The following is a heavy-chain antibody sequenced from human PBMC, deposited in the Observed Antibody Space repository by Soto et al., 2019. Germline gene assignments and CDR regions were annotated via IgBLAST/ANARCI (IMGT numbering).Heavy chain of an antibody. CDR3: ARGKDTIFGVVTGSYYYGMDG. D-gene: IGHD3-3*01. V-gene: IGHV1-2*04. CDR2: INPNSGGT. J-gene: IGHJ6*02. CDR1: GYTFTGYY. Sequence: ASVKVSCKASGYTFTGYYMHWVRQAPGQGLEWMGWINPNSGGTNYAQKFQGWVTMTRDTSTSTAYMELSRLRSDDTAVYYCARGKDTIFGVVTGSYYYGMDGWGQGTTVTVSS.